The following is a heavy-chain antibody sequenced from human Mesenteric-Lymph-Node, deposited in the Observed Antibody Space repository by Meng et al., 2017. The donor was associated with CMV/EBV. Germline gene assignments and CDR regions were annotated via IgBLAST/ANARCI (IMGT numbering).Heavy chain of an antibody. CDR1: GFTFSSYW. CDR3: ARDSFRFLDY. J-gene: IGHJ4*02. D-gene: IGHD3-3*01. V-gene: IGHV3-7*01. CDR2: IKEDGTDI. Sequence: GESLKISCAASGFTFSSYWMSWVRQAPGKGLEWVAHIKEDGTDIYYVDSVKGRFTISRDNAENSLYLQMNSPRAEDTAVYYCARDSFRFLDYWGQGTLVTVSS.